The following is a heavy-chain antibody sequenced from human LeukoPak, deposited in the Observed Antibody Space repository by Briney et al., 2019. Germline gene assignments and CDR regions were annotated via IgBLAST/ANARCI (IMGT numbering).Heavy chain of an antibody. CDR2: IYLFDSDT. Sequence: GESLKISCKGSGHNFTNYWIGWVRQMPGKGLEWMGIIYLFDSDTKYSPSFQGQVTISADKSINTAYLQWNSLKASDTAMYYCARRAAKAYDYYYYYVDLWGKGTTVTVSS. CDR1: GHNFTNYW. D-gene: IGHD2-2*01. CDR3: ARRAAKAYDYYYYYVDL. V-gene: IGHV5-51*01. J-gene: IGHJ6*03.